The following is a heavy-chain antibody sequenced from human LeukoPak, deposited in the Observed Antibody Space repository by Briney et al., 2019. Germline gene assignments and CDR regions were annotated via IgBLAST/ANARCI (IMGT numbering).Heavy chain of an antibody. CDR2: IKQDGSDK. J-gene: IGHJ6*02. V-gene: IGHV3-7*01. CDR1: GFTFSDYW. Sequence: GGSLRLSCTASGFTFSDYWMSWVRQAPGKGPEWVANIKQDGSDKYYVDSVKGRFTISRDNAKNALYLQVNSLRPEDTAVYYCARGEFAWIQGSYGMNVWGQGTTVTVSS. D-gene: IGHD5-18*01. CDR3: ARGEFAWIQGSYGMNV.